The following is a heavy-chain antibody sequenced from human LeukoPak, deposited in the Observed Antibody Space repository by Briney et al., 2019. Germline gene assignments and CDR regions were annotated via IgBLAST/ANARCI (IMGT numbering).Heavy chain of an antibody. D-gene: IGHD3-22*01. CDR2: IYYTGST. Sequence: NPSETLSLTCTVSGRSISTYYWSWIRQPPGKGLEWIGYIYYTGSTTYNPSLRSRVAISIDTSKNQFSLRPNSVTAADTAVYYCARGRGDSRGTSFDYGGQGTLSPSPQ. V-gene: IGHV4-59*01. J-gene: IGHJ4*02. CDR1: GRSISTYY. CDR3: ARGRGDSRGTSFDY.